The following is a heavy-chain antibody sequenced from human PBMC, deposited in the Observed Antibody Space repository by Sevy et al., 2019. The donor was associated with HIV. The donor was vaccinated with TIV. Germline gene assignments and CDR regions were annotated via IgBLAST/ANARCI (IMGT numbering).Heavy chain of an antibody. Sequence: SETLSLTCTVSGGSFTSLYWNWIRQPPGKGLEWIANIYYNGHINYNPSLKSRVTLSLDTSKNPFSLRLSTVTAADTAMYYCAGENAWGRGYSWGQGTLVTVSS. CDR1: GGSFTSLY. CDR2: IYYNGHI. V-gene: IGHV4-59*08. CDR3: AGENAWGRGYS. J-gene: IGHJ4*02. D-gene: IGHD1-26*01.